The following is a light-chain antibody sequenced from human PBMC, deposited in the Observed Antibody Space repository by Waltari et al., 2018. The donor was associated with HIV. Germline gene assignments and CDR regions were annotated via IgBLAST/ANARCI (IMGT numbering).Light chain of an antibody. V-gene: IGKV3-20*01. CDR2: GAS. J-gene: IGKJ1*01. Sequence: EIVLTQSPGTLSLSPGEGGTLSCRASQTIDRRSLAWYQQSPGQAPRLISSGASNRATGIPDRFSGSGAGTSFTLTISRLEPEDFAVYFCQQYATSVRTFGQGTKVEIK. CDR3: QQYATSVRT. CDR1: QTIDRRS.